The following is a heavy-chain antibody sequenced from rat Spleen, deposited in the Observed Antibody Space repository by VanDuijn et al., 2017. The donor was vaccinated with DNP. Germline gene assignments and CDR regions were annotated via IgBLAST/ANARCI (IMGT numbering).Heavy chain of an antibody. CDR2: ITSSGGST. J-gene: IGHJ2*01. CDR3: ASNNYFDY. CDR1: GFSLISYG. Sequence: VQLKESGPGLVQPSQTLSLTCTVSGFSLISYGVSWVRQPPGKGLEWIASITSSGGSTYYPDSVKGRFTISRDNAKNTLYLQMNSLRSEDTATYYCASNNYFDYWGQGVMVTVSS. V-gene: IGHV5-31*01.